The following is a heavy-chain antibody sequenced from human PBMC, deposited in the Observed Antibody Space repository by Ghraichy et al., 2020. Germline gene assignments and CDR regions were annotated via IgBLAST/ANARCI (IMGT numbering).Heavy chain of an antibody. CDR1: GFSFSSYW. CDR2: INSDGSSA. CDR3: GRVRGYYDSSGYDYYFDV. D-gene: IGHD3-22*01. Sequence: LTCAASGFSFSSYWMHWVRQAPGKGLVWVSRINSDGSSASYADSVKGRFTISRDNAKNTLYLQMDSLRAEDTAVYYCGRVRGYYDSSGYDYYFDVWGRGTPVTVSS. J-gene: IGHJ4*02. V-gene: IGHV3-74*01.